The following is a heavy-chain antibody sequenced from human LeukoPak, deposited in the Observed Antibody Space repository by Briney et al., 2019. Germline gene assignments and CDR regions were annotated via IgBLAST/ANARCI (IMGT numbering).Heavy chain of an antibody. J-gene: IGHJ6*02. D-gene: IGHD2-2*01. CDR3: ARVGYCSSTSCPEDSYYGMDV. CDR2: IYYSGST. V-gene: IGHV4-59*01. CDR1: GGSISSYY. Sequence: SETLSLTCTVSGGSISSYYWSWIRQSPGKGLEWIGYIYYSGSTNYNPSLKSRVTISVDTSKNQFSLKLSSVTAADTAVYYCARVGYCSSTSCPEDSYYGMDVWGQGTTVTVSS.